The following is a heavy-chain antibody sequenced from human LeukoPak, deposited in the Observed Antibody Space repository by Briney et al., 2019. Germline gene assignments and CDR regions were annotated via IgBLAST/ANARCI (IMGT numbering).Heavy chain of an antibody. CDR3: ARGVDTAILLYGMDV. Sequence: KPSETLSLTCTVSGGSISSYYWSWIRQPPGKGLEWIGYIYYSGSTNYNPSLKSRVTISVDTSKNQFSLKLSSVTAADTAVYYCARGVDTAILLYGMDVWGQGTTVTVSS. V-gene: IGHV4-59*12. J-gene: IGHJ6*02. CDR2: IYYSGST. CDR1: GGSISSYY. D-gene: IGHD5-18*01.